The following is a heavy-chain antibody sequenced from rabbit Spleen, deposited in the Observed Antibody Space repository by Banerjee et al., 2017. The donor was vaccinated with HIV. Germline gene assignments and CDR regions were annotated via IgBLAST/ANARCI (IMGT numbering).Heavy chain of an antibody. CDR2: VYAGSSGST. V-gene: IGHV1S40*01. D-gene: IGHD8-1*01. J-gene: IGHJ6*01. CDR1: GFSFNSGYD. Sequence: QSLEESGGGLVKPGASLTLTCKTSGFSFNSGYDMCWVRQAPGKGLEWIACVYAGSSGSTYSATWAKGRFTMSKTSSTTVTLPMTSLTAADTATYFCARDTGTSFSTYGMDLWGPGTLVTVS. CDR3: ARDTGTSFSTYGMDL.